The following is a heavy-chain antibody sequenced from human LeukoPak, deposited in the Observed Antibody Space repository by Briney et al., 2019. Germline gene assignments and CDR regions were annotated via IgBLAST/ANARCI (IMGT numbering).Heavy chain of an antibody. V-gene: IGHV3-7*01. CDR1: GFMLRSYW. Sequence: GESLRLSCAASGFMLRSYWMSWVRQAPGKGLEWVANIDQDGTSKYYVDSVKGRFTISRDDAKNSLYLQMNSLRAEDTAMYYCARDLFSGSYYEDFWGQGTLVTVSS. CDR2: IDQDGTSK. D-gene: IGHD1-26*01. CDR3: ARDLFSGSYYEDF. J-gene: IGHJ4*02.